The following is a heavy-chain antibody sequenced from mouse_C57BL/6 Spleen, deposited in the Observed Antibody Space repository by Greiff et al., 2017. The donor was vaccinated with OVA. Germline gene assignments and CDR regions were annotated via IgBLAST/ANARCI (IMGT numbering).Heavy chain of an antibody. J-gene: IGHJ2*01. Sequence: VQLQQSGAELVRPGASVKLSCKASGYTFTDYYINWVKQRPGQGLEWIARIYPGSGNTYYNEKFKGKATLTAEKSSSTAYMQLSSLTSEDSAVYFCARKVDGSGYYFDYWGQGTTLTVSS. CDR1: GYTFTDYY. V-gene: IGHV1-76*01. CDR2: IYPGSGNT. CDR3: ARKVDGSGYYFDY. D-gene: IGHD3-2*02.